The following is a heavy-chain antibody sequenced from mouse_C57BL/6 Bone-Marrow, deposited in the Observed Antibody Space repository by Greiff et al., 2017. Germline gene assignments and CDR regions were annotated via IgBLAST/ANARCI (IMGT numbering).Heavy chain of an antibody. CDR2: ISSGSSTI. Sequence: EVKLVESGGGLVKPGGSLKLSCAASGFTFSDYGMHWVRQAPEKGLEWVAYISSGSSTIYYADTVKGRFTISSDNAKNTLFLQMTSLRSEDTAMYYCARPYYYGSSYWFAYWGQGTLVTVSA. CDR3: ARPYYYGSSYWFAY. D-gene: IGHD1-1*01. CDR1: GFTFSDYG. J-gene: IGHJ3*01. V-gene: IGHV5-17*01.